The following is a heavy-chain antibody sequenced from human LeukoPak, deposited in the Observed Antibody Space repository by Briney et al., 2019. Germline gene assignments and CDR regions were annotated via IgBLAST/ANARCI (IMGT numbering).Heavy chain of an antibody. D-gene: IGHD1-26*01. CDR3: ARVGAWDLQRVFEY. CDR2: IKQDGAEK. Sequence: PGGSLRLSCAASGFRFGDYWMTWARHIPGKGLEWVANIKQDGAEKHYAESVEGRFIISRDNAKNSVYLEMDSLKVEDTAVYYCARVGAWDLQRVFEYWGQGTLVIFSS. CDR1: GFRFGDYW. J-gene: IGHJ4*02. V-gene: IGHV3-7*01.